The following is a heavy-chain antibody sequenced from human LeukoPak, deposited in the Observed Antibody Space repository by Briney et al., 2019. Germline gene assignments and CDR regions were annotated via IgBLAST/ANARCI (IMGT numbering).Heavy chain of an antibody. J-gene: IGHJ4*02. V-gene: IGHV3-74*01. CDR3: ARVGYTYGYVDFDY. CDR1: GFTFSRYW. D-gene: IGHD5-18*01. Sequence: GGSLGLSCAASGFTFSRYWMHWVRQAPGEGLMWVSRINGDGTDTTYADSVRGRFTISRDNAENTLYLQMNNLRAEDTAVYYCARVGYTYGYVDFDYWGQGTLVTVSS. CDR2: INGDGTDT.